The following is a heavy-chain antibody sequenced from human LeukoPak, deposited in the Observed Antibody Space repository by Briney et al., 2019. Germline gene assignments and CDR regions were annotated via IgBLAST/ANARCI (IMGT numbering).Heavy chain of an antibody. Sequence: EASVKVSCKASGYTFTGYYMHWVRQAPGQGLEWMGWINPNSGGTNYAQKFQGRVTMTRDTSISPAYMELSRLRSDDTAVYYCARDAGYCSSTSCQGGWFDPWGQGTLVTVSS. CDR1: GYTFTGYY. V-gene: IGHV1-2*02. CDR3: ARDAGYCSSTSCQGGWFDP. CDR2: INPNSGGT. J-gene: IGHJ5*02. D-gene: IGHD2-2*01.